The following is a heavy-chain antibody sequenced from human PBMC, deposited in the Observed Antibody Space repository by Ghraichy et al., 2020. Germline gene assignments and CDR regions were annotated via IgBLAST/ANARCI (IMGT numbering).Heavy chain of an antibody. CDR1: GDSISRSSYF. J-gene: IGHJ4*02. D-gene: IGHD3-9*01. CDR2: IYYSGST. V-gene: IGHV4-39*01. Sequence: SQTLSLTCRVSGDSISRSSYFWGSIRQPPGKGLGWIGSIYYSGSTYYNPSLKSRVTISVDTSKNQLSLKLSSVTAADPAVFYCATRSRRYDILTGYYFGYWRQGTLGTVAS. CDR3: ATRSRRYDILTGYYFGY.